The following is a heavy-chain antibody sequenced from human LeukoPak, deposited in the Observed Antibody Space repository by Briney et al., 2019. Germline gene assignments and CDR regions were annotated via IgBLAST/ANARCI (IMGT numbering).Heavy chain of an antibody. CDR3: ARAPSIAAAADGLGGFDP. Sequence: SVKVSCKASGGTFSSYAISWVRQAPGQGLEWMGRIIPILGIANYAQKFQGRVTITADKSTSTAYMELSSLRSEDTAVYYCARAPSIAAAADGLGGFDPWGQGTLVTVSS. CDR1: GGTFSSYA. D-gene: IGHD6-13*01. CDR2: IIPILGIA. J-gene: IGHJ5*02. V-gene: IGHV1-69*04.